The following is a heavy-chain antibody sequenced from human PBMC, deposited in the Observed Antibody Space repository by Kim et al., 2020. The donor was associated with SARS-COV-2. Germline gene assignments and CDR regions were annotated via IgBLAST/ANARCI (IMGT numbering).Heavy chain of an antibody. J-gene: IGHJ4*02. CDR3: ARLIRGIAAAEYYFDY. CDR1: GGSISSSSYY. D-gene: IGHD6-13*01. CDR2: IYYSGST. V-gene: IGHV4-39*01. Sequence: SETLSLTCTVSGGSISSSSYYWGWIRQPPGKGLEWIGSIYYSGSTYYNPSLKSRVTISVDTSKNQFSLKLSSVTAADTAVYYCARLIRGIAAAEYYFDYWGQGTLVTVSS.